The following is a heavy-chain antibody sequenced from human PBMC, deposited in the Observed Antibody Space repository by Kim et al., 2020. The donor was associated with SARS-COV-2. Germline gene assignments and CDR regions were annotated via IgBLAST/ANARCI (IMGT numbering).Heavy chain of an antibody. CDR3: TTDYGDYAHVDY. Sequence: GGSLRLSCAASGFTFSNAWMSWVRQAPGKGLEWVGRIKSKTDGGTTDYAAPVKGRFTISRDDSKNTLYLQMNSLKTEDTAVYYCTTDYGDYAHVDYWGQGTLVTVSS. J-gene: IGHJ4*02. D-gene: IGHD4-17*01. CDR1: GFTFSNAW. CDR2: IKSKTDGGTT. V-gene: IGHV3-15*01.